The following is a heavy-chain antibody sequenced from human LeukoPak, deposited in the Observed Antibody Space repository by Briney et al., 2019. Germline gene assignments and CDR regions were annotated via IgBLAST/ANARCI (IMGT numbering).Heavy chain of an antibody. J-gene: IGHJ4*02. CDR1: GFTFSSYT. CDR2: ISSSGSNT. Sequence: GGSLRLSCAASGFTFSSYTMYWVRQAPGKGLEWVSGISSSGSNTYYADSVKGRFTISRDNAKNTEYLQMNSPRAEDTAIYYCAKGLEEESRLDYWGQGTLVTVSS. D-gene: IGHD1-1*01. V-gene: IGHV3-23*01. CDR3: AKGLEEESRLDY.